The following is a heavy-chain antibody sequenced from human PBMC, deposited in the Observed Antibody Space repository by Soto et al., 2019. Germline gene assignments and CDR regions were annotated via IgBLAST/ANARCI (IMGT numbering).Heavy chain of an antibody. CDR2: ISSSSSTI. CDR3: AILNWNRGIEAFDI. J-gene: IGHJ3*02. D-gene: IGHD1-20*01. CDR1: GFTFSSYS. Sequence: GALRLSCAASGFTFSSYSMNWVRQAPGKGLEWVSYISSSSSTIYYADSVKGRFTISRDNAKNSLYLQMNSLRDEDTAVYYCAILNWNRGIEAFDIWGQGTMVTVSS. V-gene: IGHV3-48*02.